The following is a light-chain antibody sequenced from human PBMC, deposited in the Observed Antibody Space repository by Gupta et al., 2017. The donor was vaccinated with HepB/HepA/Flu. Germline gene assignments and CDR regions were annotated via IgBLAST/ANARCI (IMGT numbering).Light chain of an antibody. CDR3: RQDDSYPLT. V-gene: IGKV1-6*01. J-gene: IGKJ4*01. CDR1: QGIRND. Sequence: AIQMTQSPSSLSASVGDRVTITCRASQGIRNDLGWYQQKPGKAPKLLIYGASSLQSGVPSRFSGSGSGTDFTLTNSSLQPEDFATYYCRQDDSYPLTFGGGTKVEIK. CDR2: GAS.